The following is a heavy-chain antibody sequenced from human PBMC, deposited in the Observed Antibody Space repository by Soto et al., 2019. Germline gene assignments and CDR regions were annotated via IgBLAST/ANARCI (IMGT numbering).Heavy chain of an antibody. CDR2: INPNGGST. D-gene: IGHD3-22*01. CDR1: GYTFSSYY. V-gene: IGHV1-46*01. Sequence: ASVKVSCKASGYTFSSYYIHWVRQAPGQGLEWIGIINPNGGSTNYAQNFKGRLTVTRDTSTATVYMDLSALTSDDTAMYYCARWKDSSGYYLSNNDAFDIWGQGTMVTVSS. J-gene: IGHJ3*02. CDR3: ARWKDSSGYYLSNNDAFDI.